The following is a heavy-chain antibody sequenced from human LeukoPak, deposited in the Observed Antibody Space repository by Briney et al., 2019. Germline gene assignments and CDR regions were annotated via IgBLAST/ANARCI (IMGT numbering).Heavy chain of an antibody. Sequence: PGGSLRLSCAASGFTFSSYSMNWVRQAPGKGLEWVAVISYDGSNKYYADSVKGRFTISRDNSKNTLYLQMNSLRAEDTAVYYCARGLSAMGYFDYWGQGTLVTVSS. D-gene: IGHD3-16*01. CDR2: ISYDGSNK. V-gene: IGHV3-30*03. CDR3: ARGLSAMGYFDY. CDR1: GFTFSSYS. J-gene: IGHJ4*02.